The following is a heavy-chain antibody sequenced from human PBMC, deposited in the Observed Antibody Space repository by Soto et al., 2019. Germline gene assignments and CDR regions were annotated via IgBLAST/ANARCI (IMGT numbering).Heavy chain of an antibody. V-gene: IGHV3-7*03. CDR3: ARDHLILPAHDFFYGSDV. CDR1: GFTFSMYS. CDR2: IPQDGVDG. J-gene: IGHJ6*02. D-gene: IGHD2-21*02. Sequence: GGSLRLSCEVSGFTFSMYSMSWVRQSPGKGLEWVAKIPQDGVDGHYADSVKGRFIISRDNDKNSLHLQLNNRRAEDTAVYYCARDHLILPAHDFFYGSDVWGRGATVTVSS.